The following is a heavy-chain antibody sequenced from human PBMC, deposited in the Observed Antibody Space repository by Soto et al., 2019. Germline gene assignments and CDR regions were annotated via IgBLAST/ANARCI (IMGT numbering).Heavy chain of an antibody. CDR1: GGSISSSSYY. Sequence: QLQLQESGPGLVKPSETLSLTCTVSGGSISSSSYYWGWIRQPPAKGLEWIGSIYYSWSTYYNPSLKSRVTISVDTSKNQFSLTLSSVTAADTAVYYCARQCGSGYYSPPLSFDYWGQGTLVTVSS. CDR3: ARQCGSGYYSPPLSFDY. CDR2: IYYSWST. V-gene: IGHV4-39*01. D-gene: IGHD3-22*01. J-gene: IGHJ4*02.